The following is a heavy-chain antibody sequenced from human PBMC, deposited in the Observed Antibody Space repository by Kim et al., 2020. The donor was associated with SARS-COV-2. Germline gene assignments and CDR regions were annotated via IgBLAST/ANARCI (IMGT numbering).Heavy chain of an antibody. CDR3: ARHATYVTAKGWFDP. D-gene: IGHD2-21*02. V-gene: IGHV5-10-1*01. CDR2: IDPTDSYT. Sequence: GESLKISCKGSGYSFPSYWISWVRQMPGKGLEWMGRIDPTDSYTNYNPSFQGHVTISADRSITTAYLQWSSLEASDTAVYYCARHATYVTAKGWFDPWGQGTLVTVSS. J-gene: IGHJ5*02. CDR1: GYSFPSYW.